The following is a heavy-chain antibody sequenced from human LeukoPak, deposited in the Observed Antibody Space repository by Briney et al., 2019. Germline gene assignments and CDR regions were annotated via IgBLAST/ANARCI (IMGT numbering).Heavy chain of an antibody. D-gene: IGHD2-21*01. J-gene: IGHJ5*02. Sequence: SETLSLTCSVSGGSINSDDWSWIRQTPGKGLEWIGYIHYSGRTSYNPSLKSRVAISVDTSKNQFSLRLASVTAADTAVYYCAKETVVVPADDWFGPWGQGTLVTVSS. CDR2: IHYSGRT. CDR1: GGSINSDD. V-gene: IGHV4-59*01. CDR3: AKETVVVPADDWFGP.